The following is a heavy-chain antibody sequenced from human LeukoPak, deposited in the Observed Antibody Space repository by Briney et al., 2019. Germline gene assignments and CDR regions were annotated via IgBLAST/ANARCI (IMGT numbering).Heavy chain of an antibody. Sequence: SETLSLTCAVYGGSFSGYYWSWIRQPPGKGLECIGEINHSGSTNYNPSLKSRVTISVDTSKNQFSLKLSSVTAADTAVYYCARGSGWYFGFAFDYWGQGTLVTVSS. J-gene: IGHJ4*02. CDR1: GGSFSGYY. CDR2: INHSGST. V-gene: IGHV4-34*01. D-gene: IGHD6-19*01. CDR3: ARGSGWYFGFAFDY.